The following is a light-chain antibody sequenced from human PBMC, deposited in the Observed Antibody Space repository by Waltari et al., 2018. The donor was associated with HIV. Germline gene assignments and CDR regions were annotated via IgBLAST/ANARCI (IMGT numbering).Light chain of an antibody. Sequence: QSALTQPASVSGSPGQSITISCTGTSGDVGGYDYVYWYQQHPGKAPKLMIYDVSNRPSGVSNRFSGSKSGNTASLIISGLQAEDEADYYCSSYTSSSTRVFGTGTAVTVV. CDR1: SGDVGGYDY. J-gene: IGLJ1*01. CDR2: DVS. V-gene: IGLV2-14*03. CDR3: SSYTSSSTRV.